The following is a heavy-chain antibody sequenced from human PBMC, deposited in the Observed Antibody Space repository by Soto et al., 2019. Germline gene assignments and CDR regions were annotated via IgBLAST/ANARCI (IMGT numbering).Heavy chain of an antibody. J-gene: IGHJ4*02. CDR2: INHSGST. V-gene: IGHV4-34*01. Sequence: SETKSVTCAVYGGCFSNYYWRWIRQKPGKGLEWIGEINHSGSTNYNPSLKSRVTISIDTSKNQFSLKLSSVTAADTAVYYCARSNREGLTGTTWLYYFDYWGQGTLVTVSS. CDR3: ARSNREGLTGTTWLYYFDY. CDR1: GGCFSNYY. D-gene: IGHD1-20*01.